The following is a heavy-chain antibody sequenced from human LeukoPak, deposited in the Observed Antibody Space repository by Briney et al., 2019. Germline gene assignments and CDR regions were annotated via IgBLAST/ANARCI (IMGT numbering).Heavy chain of an antibody. J-gene: IGHJ4*02. CDR3: ATSRRGFGGLWGY. Sequence: GGSLRLSCAASGFTFSSYEMNWVRQAPGKGLEWVSYINSGGSTIYYADSVKGRFTISRDNAKKSLYLQMNSLRAEDTAVYYCATSRRGFGGLWGYWGQGTLVTVSS. CDR2: INSGGSTI. D-gene: IGHD3-10*01. CDR1: GFTFSSYE. V-gene: IGHV3-48*03.